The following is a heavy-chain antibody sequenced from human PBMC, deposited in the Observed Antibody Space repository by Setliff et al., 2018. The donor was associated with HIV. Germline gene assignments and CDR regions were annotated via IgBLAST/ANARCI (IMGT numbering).Heavy chain of an antibody. D-gene: IGHD3-22*01. V-gene: IGHV3-15*05. CDR3: TTDRPRLERHFFDSSGYLDS. CDR1: GFTFKNAW. J-gene: IGHJ4*02. CDR2: IKNKTDGGTA. Sequence: PGGSLRLSCTTSGFTFKNAWMSWVRQAPGKGLAWVGRIKNKTDGGTADYAAPVKGRFTISRDDSKNTVYLQMDSLKSEDTAVYFCTTDRPRLERHFFDSSGYLDSWGQGTLVTVSS.